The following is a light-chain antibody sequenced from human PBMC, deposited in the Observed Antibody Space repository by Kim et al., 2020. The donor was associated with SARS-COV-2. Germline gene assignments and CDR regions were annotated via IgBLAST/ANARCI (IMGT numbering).Light chain of an antibody. V-gene: IGLV3-21*04. CDR1: NIGSKS. Sequence: SYELTQPPSVSVAPGKTARITCGGNNIGSKSVHWYQQKPGQAPVLVIYYDSDRPSGIPERFSGSNSGNPATLTISRVEAGDEADHYCQAWGSSSDHPVFG. J-gene: IGLJ3*02. CDR3: QAWGSSSDHPV. CDR2: YDS.